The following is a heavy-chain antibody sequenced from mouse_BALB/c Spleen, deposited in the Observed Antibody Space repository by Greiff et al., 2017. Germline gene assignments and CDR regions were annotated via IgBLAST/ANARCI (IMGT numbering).Heavy chain of an antibody. CDR1: GYTFTSYL. Sequence: VQLQQSGAELAKPGASVKMSCKASGYTFTSYLMHWVKQRPGQGLEWIGYINPSTGYTEYNQKFKDKATLTADKSSSTAYMQLSSLTSEDSAVYYCARWGLESAYWGQGTLVTVSA. CDR2: INPSTGYT. J-gene: IGHJ3*01. V-gene: IGHV1-4*01. CDR3: ARWGLESAY.